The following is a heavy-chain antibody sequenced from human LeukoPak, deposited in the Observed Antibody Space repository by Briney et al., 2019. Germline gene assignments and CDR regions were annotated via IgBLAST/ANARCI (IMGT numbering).Heavy chain of an antibody. D-gene: IGHD2-15*01. V-gene: IGHV1-2*02. CDR1: GYTFTGYY. CDR2: INPNSGGT. J-gene: IGHJ4*02. Sequence: ASVKISCKASGYTFTGYYMDWVRQAPGQGLEWMGWINPNSGGTNYAQKFQGRVTMTRDTSISTAYMELSRLRSDDTAVYYCAKAKALVARGYCSGGSCYFDHWGQGTLVTVSS. CDR3: AKAKALVARGYCSGGSCYFDH.